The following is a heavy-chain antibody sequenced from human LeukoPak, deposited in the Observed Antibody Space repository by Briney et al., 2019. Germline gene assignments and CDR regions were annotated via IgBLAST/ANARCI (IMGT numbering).Heavy chain of an antibody. V-gene: IGHV3-30*18. CDR2: ISYDGSNK. Sequence: GRSLRLSCAASEFTFSSYGMHWVRQAPGKGLEWVAVISYDGSNKYYADSVKGRFTISRDNSKNTLYLQMNSLRAEDTAVYYCAKARLRFSLDYWGQGTLVTVSS. D-gene: IGHD3-3*01. J-gene: IGHJ4*02. CDR1: EFTFSSYG. CDR3: AKARLRFSLDY.